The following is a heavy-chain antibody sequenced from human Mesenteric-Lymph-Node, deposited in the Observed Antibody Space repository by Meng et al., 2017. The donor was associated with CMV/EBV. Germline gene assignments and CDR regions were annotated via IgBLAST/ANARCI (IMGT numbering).Heavy chain of an antibody. D-gene: IGHD3-10*01. J-gene: IGHJ5*02. CDR1: GFTFSSYA. Sequence: GESLKISCAASGFTFSSYAMSWVRQAPGKGLEWVSGVYPGGYAQYADSVKGRFTISRDNSKSTVFLQMSSLRPEDTAVYYCVRVPDDNYGWFDPWGQGTLVTVSS. CDR2: VYPGGYA. CDR3: VRVPDDNYGWFDP. V-gene: IGHV3-23*03.